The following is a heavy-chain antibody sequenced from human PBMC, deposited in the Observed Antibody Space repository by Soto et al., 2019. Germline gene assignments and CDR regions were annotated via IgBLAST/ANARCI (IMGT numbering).Heavy chain of an antibody. Sequence: SETLSHTCTVSGGSISSGDYYWSWIRQPPGKGLEWIGYIYYSGSTYYNPSLKSRVTISVDTSKNQFSLKLSSVTAADTAVYYCARARGLLQFDPWGQGTLVTVSS. D-gene: IGHD2-15*01. V-gene: IGHV4-30-4*01. CDR3: ARARGLLQFDP. J-gene: IGHJ5*02. CDR1: GGSISSGDYY. CDR2: IYYSGST.